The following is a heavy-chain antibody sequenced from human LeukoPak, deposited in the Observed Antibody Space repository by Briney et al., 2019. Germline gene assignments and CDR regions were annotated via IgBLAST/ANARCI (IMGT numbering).Heavy chain of an antibody. CDR1: GFTFSSYG. CDR3: AELGITMIGGV. CDR2: ISSSSSTI. J-gene: IGHJ6*04. D-gene: IGHD3-10*02. Sequence: PGGSLRLSCAASGFTFSSYGMTWLRQAPGKGLEWVSYISSSSSTIYYADSVKGRFTISRDNAKNSLYLQMNSLRAEDTAVYYCAELGITMIGGVWGKGTTVTISS. V-gene: IGHV3-48*04.